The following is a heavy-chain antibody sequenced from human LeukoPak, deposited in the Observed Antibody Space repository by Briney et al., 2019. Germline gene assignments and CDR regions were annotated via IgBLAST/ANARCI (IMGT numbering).Heavy chain of an antibody. CDR1: GYSISSGYY. D-gene: IGHD7-27*01. V-gene: IGHV4-38-2*01. CDR3: ARRLGYDAFDI. CDR2: IYHSGST. J-gene: IGHJ3*02. Sequence: TSETLSLTCAVSGYSISSGYYWGWIRQPPGKGLEWIGSIYHSGSTYYNPSLKSRVTISVDTSKNQFSLKLSSVTAADTAVYYSARRLGYDAFDIWGPGTMVTASS.